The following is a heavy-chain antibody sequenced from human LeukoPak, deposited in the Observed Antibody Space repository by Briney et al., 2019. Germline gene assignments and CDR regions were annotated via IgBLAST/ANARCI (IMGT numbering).Heavy chain of an antibody. Sequence: SETLSLSCSVSGGSIRSSCYYWGWIRKPPGKGLEWIGSIYYSGSTYYNPSLKSRVTISVDTSKNQFSLKLRSVTAADTAVYYCARKVAGANFDFWGQGALVTVSA. CDR2: IYYSGST. D-gene: IGHD1-14*01. J-gene: IGHJ4*02. CDR3: ARKVAGANFDF. V-gene: IGHV4-39*07. CDR1: GGSIRSSCYY.